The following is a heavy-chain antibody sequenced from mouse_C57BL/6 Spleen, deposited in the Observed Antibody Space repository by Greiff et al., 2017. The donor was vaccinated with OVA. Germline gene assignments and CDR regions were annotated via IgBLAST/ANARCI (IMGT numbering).Heavy chain of an antibody. V-gene: IGHV1-15*01. CDR2: IDPETGGT. J-gene: IGHJ4*01. CDR3: TRRGAMDY. Sequence: VQLQQSGAELVRPGASVTLSCKASGYTFTDYEMHWVKQTPVHGLEWIGAIDPETGGTAYNQKFKGKAQLTADKSSSTAYMERRSRTSEDSAVYYCTRRGAMDYWGQGTSVTVSS. CDR1: GYTFTDYE.